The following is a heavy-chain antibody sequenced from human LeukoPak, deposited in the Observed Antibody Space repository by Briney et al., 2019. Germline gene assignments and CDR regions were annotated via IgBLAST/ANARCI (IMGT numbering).Heavy chain of an antibody. CDR1: GGSISSSTYY. D-gene: IGHD2-2*01. Sequence: SETPSLTCTVSGGSISSSTYYWVWIRQPPGKGREWLGSIYQGGTTYYNPAGKSRLTISVDTSKNQFSLKVSSVTAADTAVYYCARYASSSPYNAFDVWGQGTLVNVSS. V-gene: IGHV4-39*01. CDR3: ARYASSSPYNAFDV. J-gene: IGHJ3*01. CDR2: IYQGGTT.